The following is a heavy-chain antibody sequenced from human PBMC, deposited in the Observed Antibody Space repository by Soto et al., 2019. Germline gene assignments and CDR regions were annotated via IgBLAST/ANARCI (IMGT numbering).Heavy chain of an antibody. J-gene: IGHJ4*02. CDR3: ARGFPTVVTVDY. CDR1: GGSISSSSYY. D-gene: IGHD4-17*01. CDR2: IYYSGRT. V-gene: IGHV4-39*01. Sequence: QLQLQESGPGLVKPSETLSLTCTVSGGSISSSSYYWGWIRQPPGKGLEWIGSIYYSGRTYYNPSLKCRVAISVDTSKNQFSLKLSSVTAADTAVYYCARGFPTVVTVDYWGKGPLVTVSS.